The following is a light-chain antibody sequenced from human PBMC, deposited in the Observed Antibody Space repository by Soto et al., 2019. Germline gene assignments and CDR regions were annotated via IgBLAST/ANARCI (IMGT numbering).Light chain of an antibody. CDR3: GTWDSSLSDVV. CDR1: SSNIGNNY. J-gene: IGLJ2*01. V-gene: IGLV1-51*01. Sequence: QSVLPQPPSVSAAPGQMVTISCSGSSSNIGNNYVSWYQQLPGTAPKLLIYDNNKRPSGIPDRFSGSKSGTSATLGITGLQTGDEADYYCGTWDSSLSDVVFGGGTKVTVL. CDR2: DNN.